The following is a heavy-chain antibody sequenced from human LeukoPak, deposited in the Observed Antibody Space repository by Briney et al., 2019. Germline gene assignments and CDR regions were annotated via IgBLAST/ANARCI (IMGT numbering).Heavy chain of an antibody. J-gene: IGHJ4*02. CDR2: IYYSRST. CDR1: GGSISSSSYY. CDR3: AGVGIAAAEGLDY. Sequence: SETLSLTCTVSGGSISSSSYYWGWIRQPPGKGLEWIGSIYYSRSTYYNPSLKRRVTISVATSKSEFSLKLSSVTAADPAVYYCAGVGIAAAEGLDYWGQGPLVPVSS. V-gene: IGHV4-39*01. D-gene: IGHD6-13*01.